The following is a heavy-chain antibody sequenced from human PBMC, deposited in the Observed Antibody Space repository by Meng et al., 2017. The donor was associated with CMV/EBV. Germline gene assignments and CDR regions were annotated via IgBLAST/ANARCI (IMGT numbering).Heavy chain of an antibody. CDR1: GSFSGYY. J-gene: IGHJ4*02. D-gene: IGHD2-2*01. CDR2: INHSGST. Sequence: GSFSGYYWSWIRPPPGKGLEWIREINHSGSTNYNPSLKSRVTISVDTSKNQFSLKLSSVTAADTAVYYCASLNYCSSTSCSRRFDYWGQGTLVTVSS. CDR3: ASLNYCSSTSCSRRFDY. V-gene: IGHV4-34*01.